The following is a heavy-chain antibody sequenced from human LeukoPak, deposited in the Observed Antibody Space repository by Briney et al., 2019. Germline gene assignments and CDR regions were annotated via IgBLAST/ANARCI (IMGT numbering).Heavy chain of an antibody. J-gene: IGHJ4*02. V-gene: IGHV3-48*03. D-gene: IGHD3-16*02. CDR1: GFTFSSYE. CDR2: ISSSGTTI. CDR3: ARDLLRLGELSLLFDY. Sequence: GGSLRLSCAASGFTFSSYEMNWVRQAPGKGLEWISYISSSGTTIYYADSVKGRFTISRDNAENSLYLQMNSLRAEDTAVYYCARDLLRLGELSLLFDYWGQGTLVTVSS.